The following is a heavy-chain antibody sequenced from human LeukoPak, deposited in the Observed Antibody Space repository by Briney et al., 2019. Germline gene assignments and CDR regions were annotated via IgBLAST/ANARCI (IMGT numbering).Heavy chain of an antibody. Sequence: SETLSLTCAVYGGSFSGYYWNWIRQPPGKGLEWIGEINYSGKTNYNPSLKSRVTISVDTSKNHFSLKLSSVTAADTAVYYCARGIPAAIPLDAFDIWGQGTMVTVSS. CDR1: GGSFSGYY. V-gene: IGHV4-34*01. CDR2: INYSGKT. J-gene: IGHJ3*02. D-gene: IGHD2-2*02. CDR3: ARGIPAAIPLDAFDI.